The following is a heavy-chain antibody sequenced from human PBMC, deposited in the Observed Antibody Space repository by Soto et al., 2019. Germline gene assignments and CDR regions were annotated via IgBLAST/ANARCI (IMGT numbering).Heavy chain of an antibody. CDR3: ARARRDYDSGYVAFFFDS. CDR1: GFTFSDYN. V-gene: IGHV3-48*01. Sequence: GGSLRLSCAASGFTFSDYNMNWVRQAPGKGLEWVAYISRNGRTVYYADSVKGRFTISRDSVRDSLSLQMDGLRREDSAVYYCARARRDYDSGYVAFFFDSWGQGDQVTVSS. CDR2: ISRNGRTV. J-gene: IGHJ4*02. D-gene: IGHD3-10*01.